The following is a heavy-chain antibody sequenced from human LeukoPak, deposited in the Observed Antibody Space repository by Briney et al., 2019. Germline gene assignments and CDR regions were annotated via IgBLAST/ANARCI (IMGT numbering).Heavy chain of an antibody. CDR2: ISSSSSYI. CDR1: GFTFSSYS. J-gene: IGHJ4*02. D-gene: IGHD6-19*01. Sequence: GGSLRLSCAASGFTFSSYSMNWVRQAPGKGLEWVSSISSSSSYIYYADSVKGRFTISRDNAKNSLYLQMNSLRAEDTAVYYCASDLMAVAAEAQIDYWGQGTLVTVSS. V-gene: IGHV3-21*01. CDR3: ASDLMAVAAEAQIDY.